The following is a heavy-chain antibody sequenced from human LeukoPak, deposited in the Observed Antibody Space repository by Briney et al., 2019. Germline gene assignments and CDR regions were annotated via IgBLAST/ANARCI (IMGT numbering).Heavy chain of an antibody. D-gene: IGHD2-15*01. V-gene: IGHV4-34*01. CDR1: GGSFSGYY. CDR2: INHSGGT. Sequence: PSETLSLTCAVYGGSFSGYYWSWIRQPPGKGLEWLGEINHSGGTNYNPSLKSRVTISVDTSKNQFSLKLSSVTAADTAVYYCAKGLVATSSGYFDYWGQGTLVAVSS. J-gene: IGHJ4*02. CDR3: AKGLVATSSGYFDY.